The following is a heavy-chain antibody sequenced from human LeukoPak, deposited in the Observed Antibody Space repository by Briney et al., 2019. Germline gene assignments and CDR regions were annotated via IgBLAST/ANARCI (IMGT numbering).Heavy chain of an antibody. D-gene: IGHD4-17*01. CDR3: ARDYGDYGGYFDY. CDR2: IWYDGSNK. V-gene: IGHV3-33*08. CDR1: GFTFSNAW. Sequence: GGSLRLSCAASGFTFSNAWMSWVRQAPGKGLEWVAVIWYDGSNKKYADSVKGRFTISRDNSKKTVYLEMNSLRVEDTAVYYCARDYGDYGGYFDYWGQGTLVTVSA. J-gene: IGHJ4*02.